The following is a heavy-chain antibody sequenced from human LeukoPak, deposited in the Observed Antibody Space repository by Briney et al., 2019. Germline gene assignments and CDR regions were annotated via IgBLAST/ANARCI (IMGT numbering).Heavy chain of an antibody. V-gene: IGHV4-4*07. CDR1: GGSISSYY. CDR3: ARDGGYCGGDCFVDV. D-gene: IGHD2-21*02. J-gene: IGHJ6*04. CDR2: IYTSGST. Sequence: SETLSLTCTVSGGSISSYYWSWIRQPPGKGLEWIGRIYTSGSTNYNPSLKSRVTMSVDTSKNQFSLKLSSVTAADTAVYYCARDGGYCGGDCFVDVWGKGTTVTVSS.